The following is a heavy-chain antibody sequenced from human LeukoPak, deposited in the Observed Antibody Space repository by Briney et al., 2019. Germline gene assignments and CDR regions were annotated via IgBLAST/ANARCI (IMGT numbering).Heavy chain of an antibody. D-gene: IGHD4-23*01. Sequence: AGGSLRLSCAASGFTFSSYWMQWVRQAPGKGLVWVSRINSDGSSASYADSVKGRFTISRDNAKNTPYLQMNSLRAEDTAVYYCARHLTYGGWNSWGQGTLVTVSS. V-gene: IGHV3-74*01. CDR2: INSDGSSA. J-gene: IGHJ4*02. CDR3: ARHLTYGGWNS. CDR1: GFTFSSYW.